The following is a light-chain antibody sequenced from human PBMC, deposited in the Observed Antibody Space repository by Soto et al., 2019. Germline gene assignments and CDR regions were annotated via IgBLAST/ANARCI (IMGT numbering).Light chain of an antibody. CDR3: CSYAGSNTWV. CDR1: SSDVGSYNL. J-gene: IGLJ3*02. CDR2: EVS. Sequence: QSVLTQPASVSGSPGQSITISCTGTSSDVGSYNLVSWYQQHPGKAPELMIYEVSKRPSGVSNRFSGSKSGNTASLTISGLQAEDEADYYCCSYAGSNTWVFGGGTKLTVL. V-gene: IGLV2-23*02.